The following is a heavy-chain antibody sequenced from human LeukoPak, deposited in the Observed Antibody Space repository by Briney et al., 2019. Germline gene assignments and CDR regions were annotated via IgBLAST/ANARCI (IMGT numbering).Heavy chain of an antibody. CDR3: ARVISGPLEWLFFDY. D-gene: IGHD3-3*01. CDR2: IYYSGST. V-gene: IGHV4-30-4*01. J-gene: IGHJ4*02. CDR1: GGSISSGDYY. Sequence: SETLSLTCTVSGGSISSGDYYWSWIRQPPGKGLEWIGYIYYSGSTYYNPSLKSRVTISVDTSKNQFSLKLSSVTAADTAVYYCARVISGPLEWLFFDYWGQGTLVTVSS.